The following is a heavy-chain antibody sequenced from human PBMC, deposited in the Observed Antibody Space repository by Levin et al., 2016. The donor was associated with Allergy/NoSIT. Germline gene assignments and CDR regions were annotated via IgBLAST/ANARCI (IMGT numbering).Heavy chain of an antibody. V-gene: IGHV3-23*01. D-gene: IGHD1/OR15-1a*01. CDR3: ARDKGWNNGMDV. CDR1: GFIFDNQA. Sequence: GESLKISCTASGFIFDNQAVSWVRQAPGKGLEWVSAITGSAGLTSYADSVKGRFTISRDQSKNTLYLQMNSLRAEDTAVYYCARDKGWNNGMDVWGQGTTVTVSS. CDR2: ITGSAGLT. J-gene: IGHJ6*02.